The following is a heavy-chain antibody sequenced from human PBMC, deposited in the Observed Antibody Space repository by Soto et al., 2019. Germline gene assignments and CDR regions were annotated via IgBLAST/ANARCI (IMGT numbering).Heavy chain of an antibody. D-gene: IGHD6-19*01. J-gene: IGHJ4*02. V-gene: IGHV4-4*02. CDR1: GASISDNKW. CDR2: VVHWGTT. CDR3: ARHIGVTGTRGFDY. Sequence: QVQLQESGPGLVKPSGTVSLTCAVSGASISDNKWWSWVRQPPGKGLEWIGEVVHWGTTNYNPSLRSRVTISMDKSKNQISLTLSSVTAADSALYYCARHIGVTGTRGFDYWGQGTLVTVSS.